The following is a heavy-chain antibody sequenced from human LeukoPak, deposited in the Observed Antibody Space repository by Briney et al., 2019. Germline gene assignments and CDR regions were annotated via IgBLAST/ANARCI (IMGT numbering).Heavy chain of an antibody. J-gene: IGHJ5*02. CDR2: IYHSGST. V-gene: IGHV4-30-2*01. CDR3: ARGLGRGYNWFDP. Sequence: PSETLSLTCAVSGGSISSGGYSWSWIRQPPGKGLEWIGYIYHSGSTYYNPSLKSRVTISVDRSKNQFSLKLSSVTAADTAVYYCARGLGRGYNWFDPWGQGTLATVSS. D-gene: IGHD3-10*01. CDR1: GGSISSGGYS.